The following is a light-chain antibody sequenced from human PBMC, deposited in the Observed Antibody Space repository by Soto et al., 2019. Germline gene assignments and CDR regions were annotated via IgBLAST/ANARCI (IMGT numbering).Light chain of an antibody. Sequence: EIVLTQSPATLSLSPGERATLSCRASQSVSSYLAWYQQKPGQAPRLLIYDASSRATGIPARFSGSGSGTAFTLTISSLVHEAFAVHYSQLRSNWPPTWTFGQGTKVDIK. CDR2: DAS. CDR1: QSVSSY. V-gene: IGKV3-11*01. CDR3: QLRSNWPPTWT. J-gene: IGKJ1*01.